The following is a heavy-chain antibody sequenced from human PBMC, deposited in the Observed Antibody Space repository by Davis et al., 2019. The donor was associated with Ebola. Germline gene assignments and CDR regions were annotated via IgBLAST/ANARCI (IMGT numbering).Heavy chain of an antibody. CDR2: IIPIFGTA. Sequence: SVKVSCKASGGTFSSYAISWVRQAPGQGLEWMGGIIPIFGTANYAQKFQGRVTITADESTSTAYMELSSLRSEDTAVYYCARDIRGRGYSYGPLNYWGQGTPVTVSS. D-gene: IGHD5-18*01. J-gene: IGHJ4*02. CDR3: ARDIRGRGYSYGPLNY. V-gene: IGHV1-69*13. CDR1: GGTFSSYA.